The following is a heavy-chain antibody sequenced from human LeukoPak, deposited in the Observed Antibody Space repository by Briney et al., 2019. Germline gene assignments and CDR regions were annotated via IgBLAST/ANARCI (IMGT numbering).Heavy chain of an antibody. CDR3: ARGRGWDSSGYYYVY. D-gene: IGHD3-22*01. V-gene: IGHV1-2*02. J-gene: IGHJ4*02. CDR2: INPNSGGT. CDR1: GYTFTGYY. Sequence: ASVKVSCKASGYTFTGYYMHWVRQAPGQGLEWMGWINPNSGGTNYAQKFQGRVTMNRDTSISTAYMELSRLRSDDTAVYYCARGRGWDSSGYYYVYWGQGTLVTVSS.